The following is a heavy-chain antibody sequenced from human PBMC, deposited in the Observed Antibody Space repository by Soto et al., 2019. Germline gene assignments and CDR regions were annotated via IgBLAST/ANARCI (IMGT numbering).Heavy chain of an antibody. CDR2: IYYSGST. J-gene: IGHJ6*03. Sequence: SETLSFTCTVSGGSISSSSYYWGWIRQPPGKGLEWIGSIYYSGSTYYNPSLKSRVTISVDTSKNQFSLKLSSVTAADTAVYYCARQGGPYCSSTSCPYYYYYYMDVWGKGTTVTVSS. D-gene: IGHD2-2*01. CDR1: GGSISSSSYY. CDR3: ARQGGPYCSSTSCPYYYYYYMDV. V-gene: IGHV4-39*01.